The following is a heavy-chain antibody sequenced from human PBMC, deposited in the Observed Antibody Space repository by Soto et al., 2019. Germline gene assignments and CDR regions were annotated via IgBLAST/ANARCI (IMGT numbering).Heavy chain of an antibody. CDR3: ASAFVDILTGSWFDP. Sequence: QLQLQESGSGLVKPSQTLSLTCAVSGGSISSGGYSWSWIRQPPGKGLEWIGYIYHGGSTYYNPTLRRKVTISVDRSKYKFPLKLSSVPAADTAVYYCASAFVDILTGSWFDPWGQGTLVTVSS. D-gene: IGHD3-9*01. J-gene: IGHJ5*02. V-gene: IGHV4-30-2*01. CDR1: GGSISSGGYS. CDR2: IYHGGST.